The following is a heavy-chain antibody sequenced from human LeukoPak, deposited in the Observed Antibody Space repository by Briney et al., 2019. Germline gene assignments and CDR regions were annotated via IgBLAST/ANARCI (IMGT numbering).Heavy chain of an antibody. CDR1: GYTFTSYD. J-gene: IGHJ5*02. D-gene: IGHD4-17*01. V-gene: IGHV1-8*01. CDR3: ARVTHDYGDPRWFDP. CDR2: MNPNSGNT. Sequence: GASVTVSCTASGYTFTSYDINWVRQATGQGLEWMGWMNPNSGNTGYAQKFQGRVTMTRNTSISTAYMELSSLRSEDTAVYYCARVTHDYGDPRWFDPWGQGTLVTVSS.